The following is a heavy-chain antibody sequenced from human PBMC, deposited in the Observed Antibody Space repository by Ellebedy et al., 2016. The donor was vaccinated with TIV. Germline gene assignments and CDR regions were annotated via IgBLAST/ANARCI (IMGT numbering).Heavy chain of an antibody. Sequence: AASVKVSCKASGNTFTTYYMHWVRQPPGQGLEWMVIIHPSVSSTSYAQKFQGRVTMTRDTSTSTVYMELSSLRSEDTAVYYCARGDYYDSSGWGWFEPWGQGTLVTVSS. J-gene: IGHJ5*02. CDR2: IHPSVSST. CDR1: GNTFTTYY. CDR3: ARGDYYDSSGWGWFEP. D-gene: IGHD3-22*01. V-gene: IGHV1-46*01.